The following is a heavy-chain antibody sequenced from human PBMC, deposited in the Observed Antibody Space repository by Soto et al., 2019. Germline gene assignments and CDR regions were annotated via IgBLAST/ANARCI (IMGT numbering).Heavy chain of an antibody. CDR2: ISSSSSYI. D-gene: IGHD6-19*01. Sequence: GGSLRLSCAASGFTFSSYSMNWVRQAPGKGLEWVSSISSSSSYIYYADSVKGRFTISRDNAKNSLYLQMNSLRAEDTAVYYCAREGSLAVADIWGQGTLVTVSS. V-gene: IGHV3-21*01. CDR1: GFTFSSYS. CDR3: AREGSLAVADI. J-gene: IGHJ4*02.